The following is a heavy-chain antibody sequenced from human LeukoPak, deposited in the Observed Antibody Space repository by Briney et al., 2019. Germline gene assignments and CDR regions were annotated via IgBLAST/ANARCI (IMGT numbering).Heavy chain of an antibody. D-gene: IGHD2-21*02. CDR2: IYTSGST. J-gene: IGHJ3*02. V-gene: IGHV4-4*07. Sequence: SETLSLTCTVSGGSISSYYWSWIRQPAGKGLEWIGRIYTSGSTNYNPSLKSRVTMSVDTSKNQFSLKLSSVTAADTAVYYCAVAYCGGDCYWNDAFDIWGQGTMVTVSS. CDR3: AVAYCGGDCYWNDAFDI. CDR1: GGSISSYY.